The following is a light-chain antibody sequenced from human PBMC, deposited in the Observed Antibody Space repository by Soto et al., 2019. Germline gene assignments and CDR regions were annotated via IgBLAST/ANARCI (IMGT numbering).Light chain of an antibody. J-gene: IGKJ3*01. V-gene: IGKV2-30*01. CDR1: QSPVFSDGDTY. Sequence: DVVMTQSPLSLSATLGQPASISCRASQSPVFSDGDTYLSWFHQRPGQSLRRLIYKVSNRDSGVPDRFSGSGSGTDFTLKISRVEAEDAGIYYCLLGTHWPPPFTFGPGTTVEIK. CDR2: KVS. CDR3: LLGTHWPPPFT.